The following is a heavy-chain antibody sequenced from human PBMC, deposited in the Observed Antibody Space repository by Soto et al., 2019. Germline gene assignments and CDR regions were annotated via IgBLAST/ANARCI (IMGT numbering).Heavy chain of an antibody. Sequence: SETLSLTCTVSGGSISSSSYYWGWIRQPPGKGLEWIGSIYYSGSTYYNPSLKSRVTISVDTSKNQFSLKLSSVTAADTAVYYCARRLRALIGDYGMDVWGQGTTVTVSS. CDR2: IYYSGST. D-gene: IGHD3-9*01. V-gene: IGHV4-39*01. CDR3: ARRLRALIGDYGMDV. J-gene: IGHJ6*02. CDR1: GGSISSSSYY.